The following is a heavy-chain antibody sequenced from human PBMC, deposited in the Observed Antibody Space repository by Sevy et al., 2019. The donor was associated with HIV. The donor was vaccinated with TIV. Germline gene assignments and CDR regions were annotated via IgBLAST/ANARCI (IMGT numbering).Heavy chain of an antibody. D-gene: IGHD5-12*01. V-gene: IGHV3-49*03. CDR3: TRPLATADTPEYFFDY. J-gene: IGHJ4*02. Sequence: GGSLRLSCTSSGFTFGDYAMSWFRQAPGKGLEWVAFIRRNSQEPYGGTTEYAASVKGRLTISRDDSKSIAYLQMNSLKTEDTAVYYCTRPLATADTPEYFFDYWGQGILVTVSS. CDR1: GFTFGDYA. CDR2: IRRNSQEPYGGTT.